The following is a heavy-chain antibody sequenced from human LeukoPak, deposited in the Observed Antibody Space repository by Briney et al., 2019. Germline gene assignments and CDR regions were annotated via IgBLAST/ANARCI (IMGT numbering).Heavy chain of an antibody. V-gene: IGHV3-48*03. Sequence: PGGSLRLSCAASGFTFSSYEMNWVRQAPGKGLEWVSYISSSGSTIYYADSVKGRFTISRDNAKNSLYLQMNSLRAEDTAVYYCARGIGLSWSLDSWGQGTLVTVSS. D-gene: IGHD6-13*01. CDR2: ISSSGSTI. CDR3: ARGIGLSWSLDS. CDR1: GFTFSSYE. J-gene: IGHJ4*02.